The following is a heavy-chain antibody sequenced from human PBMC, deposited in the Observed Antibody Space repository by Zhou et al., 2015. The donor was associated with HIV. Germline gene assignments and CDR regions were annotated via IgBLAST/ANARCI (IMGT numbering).Heavy chain of an antibody. CDR1: GGTFSSYA. D-gene: IGHD3-22*01. J-gene: IGHJ1*01. CDR3: ARDLRGFDTYYYDSSGFQYFQH. CDR2: IIPIFGTA. Sequence: QVQLVQSGAEVKKPGSSVKVSCKASGGTFSSYAISWVRQAPGQGLEWMGGIIPIFGTANYAQKFQGRVTITADESTSTAYMELSSLRSEDTAVYYCARDLRGFDTYYYDSSGFQYFQHWGQGTLVTVSS. V-gene: IGHV1-69*12.